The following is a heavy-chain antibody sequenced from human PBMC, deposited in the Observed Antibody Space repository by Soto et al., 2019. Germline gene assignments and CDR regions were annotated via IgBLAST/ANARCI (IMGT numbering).Heavy chain of an antibody. J-gene: IGHJ4*02. CDR2: IYYSGST. CDR3: ARGYSNYKIDY. Sequence: QVQLQESGPGLVKPSQTLSLTCTVSGGSISSGGYYWRWIRQHPGKGLEWIGYIYYSGSTYSNPSLKSRVTISVDTSKNQFSLKLSSVTAADTAVYYCARGYSNYKIDYWGQGTLVTVSS. D-gene: IGHD4-4*01. CDR1: GGSISSGGYY. V-gene: IGHV4-31*03.